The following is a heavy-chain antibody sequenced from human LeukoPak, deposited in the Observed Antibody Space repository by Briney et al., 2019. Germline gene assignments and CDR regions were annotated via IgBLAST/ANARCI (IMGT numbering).Heavy chain of an antibody. CDR2: ISSSSYI. J-gene: IGHJ3*02. Sequence: GGSLRLSCAASGFTFSSYSMNWVRQAPGKGLEWVSSISSSSYIYYADSVKDRFTISRDNAKNSLYLQMNSLRAEDTAVYYCARGFSGSYVEGAFDIWGQGTMVTVSS. CDR3: ARGFSGSYVEGAFDI. D-gene: IGHD1-26*01. CDR1: GFTFSSYS. V-gene: IGHV3-21*01.